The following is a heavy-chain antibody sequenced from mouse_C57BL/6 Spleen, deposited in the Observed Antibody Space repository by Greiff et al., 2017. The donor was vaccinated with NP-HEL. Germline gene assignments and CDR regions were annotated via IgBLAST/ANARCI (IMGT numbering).Heavy chain of an antibody. D-gene: IGHD1-1*01. CDR3: AREITTVVSYFDY. CDR2: IYPSDSET. V-gene: IGHV1-61*01. J-gene: IGHJ2*01. CDR1: GYTFTSYW. Sequence: QVQLQQPGAELVRPGSSVKLSCKASGYTFTSYWMDWVKQRPGQGLEWIGNIYPSDSETHYNQKFKDKATLTVDKSSSTAYMQLSSLTSEDSAVYYCAREITTVVSYFDYWGQGTTLTVSS.